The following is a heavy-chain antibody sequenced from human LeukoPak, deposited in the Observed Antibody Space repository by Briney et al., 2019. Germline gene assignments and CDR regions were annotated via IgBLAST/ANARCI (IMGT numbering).Heavy chain of an antibody. V-gene: IGHV3-11*01. CDR3: ARCRENDYGDPSGVDV. D-gene: IGHD4-17*01. Sequence: GGSLRLSCAASGFTFSDYYMSWIRQAPGKGLEWVSYISSSGSTIYYADSVKGRFTISRDNAKNSLYLQMNSLRAEDTAVYYCARCRENDYGDPSGVDVWGQGTTVTVSS. CDR1: GFTFSDYY. CDR2: ISSSGSTI. J-gene: IGHJ6*02.